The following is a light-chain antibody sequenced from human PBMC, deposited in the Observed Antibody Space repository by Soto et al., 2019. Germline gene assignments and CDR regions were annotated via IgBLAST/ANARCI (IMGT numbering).Light chain of an antibody. CDR1: QSIGIY. Sequence: DIQVTQSPSSLSASVGDRVTITCRSSQSIGIYLNWYQQKPGKAPKLLIYKASSLQSGVPSRFSGSGSGTDFTLTVNSVQPEDFATYICQQSYNTPWTFDQGTKVEIK. V-gene: IGKV1-39*01. CDR3: QQSYNTPWT. J-gene: IGKJ1*01. CDR2: KAS.